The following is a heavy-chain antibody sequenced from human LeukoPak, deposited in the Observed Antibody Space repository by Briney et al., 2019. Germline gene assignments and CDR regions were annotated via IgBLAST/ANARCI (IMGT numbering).Heavy chain of an antibody. CDR2: IQYDDSIE. Sequence: GGSLRLSCAASRFTFSTFGMNWVRQAPDKGLEWVAFIQYDDSIEYYADSVKGRFTISRDNSKNTLYLQMNSLRGDDTAVYYCAKDQGVVGSYDYWGHGTLVTVSS. J-gene: IGHJ4*01. CDR3: AKDQGVVGSYDY. CDR1: RFTFSTFG. V-gene: IGHV3-30*02. D-gene: IGHD3-10*01.